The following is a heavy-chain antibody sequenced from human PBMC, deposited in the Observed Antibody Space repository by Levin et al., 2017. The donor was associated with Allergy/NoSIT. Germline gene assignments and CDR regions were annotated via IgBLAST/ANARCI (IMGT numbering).Heavy chain of an antibody. Sequence: GESLKISCAASGFTFSNYWMSWVRQAPGKGLEWVANIKQHGSEKYYVDSVKGRFTISRDDAKNSLFLQMNSLRAEDTAVYYCVRDLDRYYFDYWGQGTLVTVSS. CDR3: VRDLDRYYFDY. CDR2: IKQHGSEK. D-gene: IGHD3/OR15-3a*01. J-gene: IGHJ4*02. V-gene: IGHV3-7*04. CDR1: GFTFSNYW.